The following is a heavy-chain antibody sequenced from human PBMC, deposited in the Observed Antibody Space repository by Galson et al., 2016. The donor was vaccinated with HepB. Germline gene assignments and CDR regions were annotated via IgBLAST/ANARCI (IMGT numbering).Heavy chain of an antibody. J-gene: IGHJ4*02. CDR1: AGYTFNSDG. CDR3: ATGLIIFRNTITREFDH. V-gene: IGHV1-18*04. CDR2: INAHDGHT. Sequence: SVKVSCKASAGYTFNSDGIAWTRQAPGQGFEWMGWINAHDGHTVYSQKFQGRVTITADESTGTAYMELSSLRSEDTAVYYCATGLIIFRNTITREFDHWGQGTQVIVSS. D-gene: IGHD4-11*01.